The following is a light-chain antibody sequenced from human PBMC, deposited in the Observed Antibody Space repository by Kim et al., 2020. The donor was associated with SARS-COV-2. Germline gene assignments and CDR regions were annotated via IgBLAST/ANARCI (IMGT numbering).Light chain of an antibody. CDR1: QDISNY. J-gene: IGKJ2*01. V-gene: IGKV1-33*01. Sequence: SASVGDRVTITCQTSQDISNYLNWYQQKPGKAPKLLIYDASNLETGVPSRFSGSGSGTDFTFTISSLQPEDTATYYCQQYDNLPYTFGQGTKLEI. CDR3: QQYDNLPYT. CDR2: DAS.